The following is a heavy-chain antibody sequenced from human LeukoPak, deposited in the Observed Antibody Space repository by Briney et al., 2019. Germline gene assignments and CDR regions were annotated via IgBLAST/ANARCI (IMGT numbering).Heavy chain of an antibody. D-gene: IGHD3-22*01. CDR2: IYYSGST. CDR1: GGSISSYY. Sequence: PSETLSLTCTVSGGSISSYYWSWIRQPPGKGLEWIGYIYYSGSTNYNPSLKSRVTISVDTSKKQFSLKLSSVTAADTAVYYCARGLPDYYDSSGYYYLFDYWGQGTPVTVSS. V-gene: IGHV4-59*01. J-gene: IGHJ4*02. CDR3: ARGLPDYYDSSGYYYLFDY.